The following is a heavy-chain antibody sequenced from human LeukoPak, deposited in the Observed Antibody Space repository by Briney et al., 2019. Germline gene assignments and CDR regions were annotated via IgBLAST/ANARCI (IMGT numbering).Heavy chain of an antibody. CDR3: ARDDGRSSSWYYFDY. J-gene: IGHJ4*02. Sequence: SVKVSCXASGGTFSSYAISWVRQAPGQGLEWMGGIIPIFGTANYAQKFQGRVTITADESTSTAYMELSSLRSEDTAVYYCARDDGRSSSWYYFDYWGQGTLVTVSS. D-gene: IGHD6-13*01. CDR1: GGTFSSYA. V-gene: IGHV1-69*13. CDR2: IIPIFGTA.